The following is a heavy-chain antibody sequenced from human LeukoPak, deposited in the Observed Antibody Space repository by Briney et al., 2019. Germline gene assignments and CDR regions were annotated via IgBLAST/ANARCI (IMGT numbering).Heavy chain of an antibody. CDR3: ASTRYSSSPMFDY. CDR2: IKQDGSEK. V-gene: IGHV3-7*01. CDR1: GFTFSSYW. J-gene: IGHJ4*02. Sequence: PGGSLRLSCAASGFTFSSYWMSWVRQAPGKGREWVANIKQDGSEKYYVDSVKGRFTISRDNAKNSLYLQMNSLRAEDTAVYYCASTRYSSSPMFDYWGQGTLVTVSS. D-gene: IGHD6-6*01.